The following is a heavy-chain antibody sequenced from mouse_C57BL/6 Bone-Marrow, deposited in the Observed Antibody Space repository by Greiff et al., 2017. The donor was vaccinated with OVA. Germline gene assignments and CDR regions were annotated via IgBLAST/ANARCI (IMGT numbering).Heavy chain of an antibody. CDR3: THYGSSYQYCDV. CDR1: GFNIKDDY. D-gene: IGHD1-1*01. Sequence: VQLQQSGAELVRPGASVKLSCTASGFNIKDDYMHWVKQRPEQGLEWIGWIDPENGDTEYASKFQGKATITADTSSNTAYLQLSSLTSEDTAVYYCTHYGSSYQYCDVWGTGTTVTVSS. CDR2: IDPENGDT. J-gene: IGHJ1*03. V-gene: IGHV14-4*01.